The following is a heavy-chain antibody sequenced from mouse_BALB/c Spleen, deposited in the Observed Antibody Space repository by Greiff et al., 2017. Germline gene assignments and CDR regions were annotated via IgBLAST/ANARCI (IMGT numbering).Heavy chain of an antibody. CDR1: GFTFSSFG. CDR2: ISSGSSTI. Sequence: EVKLVESGGGLVQPGGSRKLSCAASGFTFSSFGMHWVRQAPEKGLEWVAYISSGSSTIYYADTVKGRFTISRDNPKNTLFLQMTSLRSEDTAMYYCARYDDDANFDDWGQGTTLTVSS. CDR3: ARYDDDANFDD. J-gene: IGHJ2*01. V-gene: IGHV5-17*02. D-gene: IGHD2-4*01.